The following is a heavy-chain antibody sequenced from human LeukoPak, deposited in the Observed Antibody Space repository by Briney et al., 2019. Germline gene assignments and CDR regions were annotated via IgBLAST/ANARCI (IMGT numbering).Heavy chain of an antibody. D-gene: IGHD2-2*01. Sequence: SETLSLTCTVSGGSISSYYWSWIRQPAGKGLEWIGRIYTSGSTNYNPSLKSRVTMSVDTSKNQFSPKLSSVTAADTAVYYCARDRPGYCSSTSCYAILYWGQGTLVTVSS. CDR3: ARDRPGYCSSTSCYAILY. J-gene: IGHJ4*02. CDR2: IYTSGST. V-gene: IGHV4-4*07. CDR1: GGSISSYY.